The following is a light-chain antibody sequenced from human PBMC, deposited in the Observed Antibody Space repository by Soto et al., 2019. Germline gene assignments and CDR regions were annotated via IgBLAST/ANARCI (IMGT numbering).Light chain of an antibody. J-gene: IGLJ1*01. CDR1: SSDVGGYNY. CDR2: DVS. V-gene: IGLV2-14*01. Sequence: LTQPASVSGSPGQSITISCTGTSSDVGGYNYVSWYQQHPGKAPKLMISDVSNRPSGVSNRFSGSKSGNTASLTISGLQAEDEADYYCSSYTSSSTLYVFGTGTKVTVL. CDR3: SSYTSSSTLYV.